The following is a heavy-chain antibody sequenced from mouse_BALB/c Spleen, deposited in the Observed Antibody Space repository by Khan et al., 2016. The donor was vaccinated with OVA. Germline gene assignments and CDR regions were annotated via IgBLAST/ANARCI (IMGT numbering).Heavy chain of an antibody. J-gene: IGHJ2*01. D-gene: IGHD1-1*01. CDR3: ARSYCYGYYFDH. V-gene: IGHV5-17*02. CDR1: GFTFSNFG. CDR2: ISGDSNTI. Sequence: EVELVESGGGLVQPGGSRKLSCAASGFTFSNFGMHWIRQAPEKGLEWVAYISGDSNTIYYADTVKGRFTISRDNPRNTLFLQMTSLRSEDTAMYYCARSYCYGYYFDHWGQGTTLTVS.